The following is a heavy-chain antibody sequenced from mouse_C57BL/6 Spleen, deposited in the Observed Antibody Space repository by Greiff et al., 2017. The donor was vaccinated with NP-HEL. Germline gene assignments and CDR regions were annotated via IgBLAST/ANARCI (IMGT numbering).Heavy chain of an antibody. D-gene: IGHD1-1*01. J-gene: IGHJ3*01. CDR2: IDPEDGDT. CDR3: TTNYYGSRWAD. Sequence: EVQLQQSGAELVRPGASVKLSCTASGFNIKDYYMHWVKQRPEQGLEWIGRIDPEDGDTEYTPKFQGKATMTADTSSNTAYLQLSSLTSEDTAVCYCTTNYYGSRWADWGQGTLVTVSA. V-gene: IGHV14-1*01. CDR1: GFNIKDYY.